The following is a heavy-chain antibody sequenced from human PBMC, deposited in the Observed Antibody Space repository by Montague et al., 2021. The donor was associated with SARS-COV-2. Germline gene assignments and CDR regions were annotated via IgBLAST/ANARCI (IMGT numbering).Heavy chain of an antibody. CDR2: IYDGGAV. CDR3: VRDHPYGGPRGAYDV. CDR1: GGSITGYY. J-gene: IGHJ3*01. V-gene: IGHV4-59*01. Sequence: SETLSLTCTVSGGSITGYYWSWLRRSPGKGLEWIAYIYDGGAVNYNPSLGSRVTTSTDTSKNQLPLKVNSVTAADTAVYYCVRDHPYGGPRGAYDVWGQGTVVTVSS. D-gene: IGHD4-23*01.